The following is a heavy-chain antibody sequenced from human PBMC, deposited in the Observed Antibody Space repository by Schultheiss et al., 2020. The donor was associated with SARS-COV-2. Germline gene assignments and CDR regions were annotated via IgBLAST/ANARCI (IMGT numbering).Heavy chain of an antibody. J-gene: IGHJ4*02. V-gene: IGHV3-23*01. D-gene: IGHD3-22*01. CDR1: GFTFRIYA. Sequence: GESLKISCAASGFTFRIYAMSWVRQAPGKGLEWVSSITSSGDNTYYADSVRGRFTISRDNSKNTLYLQMNSLSAEDTAVYYCAKDRPNYYESNGDYYKRGRDSWGAGARVTVSS. CDR3: AKDRPNYYESNGDYYKRGRDS. CDR2: ITSSGDNT.